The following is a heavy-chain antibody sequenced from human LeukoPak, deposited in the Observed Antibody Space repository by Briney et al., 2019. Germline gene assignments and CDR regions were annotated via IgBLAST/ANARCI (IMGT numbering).Heavy chain of an antibody. CDR2: IWYDGSNK. V-gene: IGHV3-33*01. D-gene: IGHD6-19*01. CDR3: ARVWGSSGLDY. CDR1: GFTFSSNG. J-gene: IGHJ4*02. Sequence: PGGSLRLSCAASGFTFSSNGMHWVRQAPGKGLEWVAVIWYDGSNKYYADSVKGRFTISRDNSKNTLYLQMNSLRAEDTAVYYCARVWGSSGLDYWGQGTLVTVSS.